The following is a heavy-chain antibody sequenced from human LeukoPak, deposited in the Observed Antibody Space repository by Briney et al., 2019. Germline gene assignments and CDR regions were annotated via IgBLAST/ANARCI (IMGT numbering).Heavy chain of an antibody. Sequence: PGGSLRLSCAASGFTFSSYEMNWVRQAPGKGLEWVSYITSSGTNIYYAESVKGRFTMSRDIAKNSLYLQMSSLRADDTAVYYCAREKSSCGGDCLDYWGQGTLVTVSS. V-gene: IGHV3-48*03. CDR1: GFTFSSYE. D-gene: IGHD2-21*02. CDR3: AREKSSCGGDCLDY. CDR2: ITSSGTNI. J-gene: IGHJ4*02.